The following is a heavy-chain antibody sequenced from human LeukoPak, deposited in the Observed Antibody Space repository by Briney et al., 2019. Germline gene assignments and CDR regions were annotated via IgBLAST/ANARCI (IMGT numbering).Heavy chain of an antibody. J-gene: IGHJ6*02. Sequence: SETLSLTCAVSGGSITSLSWWSWVRQPPGKGLEWIGEIYHSGSTYYNPSLKSRVTISVDTSKNQFSLKLSSVTAADTAVYYCARHPSSWIDSMDVWGQGTTVTVSS. D-gene: IGHD2-2*03. V-gene: IGHV4-4*02. CDR1: GGSITSLSW. CDR2: IYHSGST. CDR3: ARHPSSWIDSMDV.